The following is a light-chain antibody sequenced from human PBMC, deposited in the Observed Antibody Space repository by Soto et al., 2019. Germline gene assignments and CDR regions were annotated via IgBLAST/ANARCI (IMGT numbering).Light chain of an antibody. CDR1: SSDVGGYNY. CDR3: CSYAGSYTHYV. J-gene: IGLJ1*01. V-gene: IGLV2-11*01. Sequence: QSVLTQPRSVSGSPGQSVTISCTGTSSDVGGYNYVSWYQQHPGKAPKLMIYDVSKRPSGVPGRFSGSKSGNTASLTISGLQAEDEADYYCCSYAGSYTHYVFGTGTKVTVL. CDR2: DVS.